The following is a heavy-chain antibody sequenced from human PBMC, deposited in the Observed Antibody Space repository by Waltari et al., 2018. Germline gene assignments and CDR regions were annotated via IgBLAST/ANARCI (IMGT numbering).Heavy chain of an antibody. D-gene: IGHD1-26*01. V-gene: IGHV1-2*02. Sequence: QVQLVQSGAEVKKPGASVKVSCKASGYTFTGYYMHWVRQAPGQGLEWMGWINPNSGGTNYAQKFQGRVTMTRDTSISTAYMELSRLRSDDTAVYYCARDIGTENYYYYGMDVWGQGTTVTVSS. CDR2: INPNSGGT. J-gene: IGHJ6*02. CDR1: GYTFTGYY. CDR3: ARDIGTENYYYYGMDV.